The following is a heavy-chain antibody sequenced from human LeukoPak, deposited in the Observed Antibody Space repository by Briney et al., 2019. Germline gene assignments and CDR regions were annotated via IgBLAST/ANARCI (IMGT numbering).Heavy chain of an antibody. D-gene: IGHD5-18*01. CDR2: INWNGGST. Sequence: GGSLRLTCAASGFTFDDYGMSWVRQAPGKGLEWVSGINWNGGSTGYADSVKGRFTISRDNAKNSLYLQMNSLRAEDTALYYCARGAEVQLWSYYFDYWGQGTLVTVSS. J-gene: IGHJ4*02. CDR1: GFTFDDYG. V-gene: IGHV3-20*04. CDR3: ARGAEVQLWSYYFDY.